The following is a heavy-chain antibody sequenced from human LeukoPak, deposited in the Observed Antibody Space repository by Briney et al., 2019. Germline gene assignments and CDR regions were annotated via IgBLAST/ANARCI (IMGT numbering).Heavy chain of an antibody. J-gene: IGHJ4*02. Sequence: GGSLRLSCAVSGFTVSSNYMSWVRQAPGKGLEWVSVIYSGGSTYYADSVKGRFTISRDNSKNTLYLQMNSLRVEDTAVYYCARPVVLGAYLRGAYYFDSWGQGTLVTVSS. CDR2: IYSGGST. V-gene: IGHV3-53*01. CDR1: GFTVSSNY. CDR3: ARPVVLGAYLRGAYYFDS. D-gene: IGHD3-16*01.